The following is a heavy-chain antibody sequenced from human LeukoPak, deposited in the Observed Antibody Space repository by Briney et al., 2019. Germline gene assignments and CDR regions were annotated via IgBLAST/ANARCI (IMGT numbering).Heavy chain of an antibody. CDR2: IRGRGNRT. J-gene: IGHJ6*02. CDR1: GFTFSSDA. CDR3: AKNFYCRGGSCYHSGLGMDV. Sequence: GGSLRLSCAASGFTFSSDARRWVRQAPGKGLEWVSSIRGRGNRTHYADAVKGRFTISSDKSKNTLFLHMNSVRAEATAVYYCAKNFYCRGGSCYHSGLGMDVWGPGTTVTVSS. D-gene: IGHD2-15*01. V-gene: IGHV3-23*01.